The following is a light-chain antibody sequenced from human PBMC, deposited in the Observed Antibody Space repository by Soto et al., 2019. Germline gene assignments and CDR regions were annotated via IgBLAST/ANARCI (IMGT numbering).Light chain of an antibody. CDR2: GNS. J-gene: IGLJ3*02. Sequence: QSVLTQPPSVSGALGQRVTISCTGSSANIGADYDLHWYQQLPGTPPKLLLYGNSNRPSGVPDRFSGSKSGTAASRPITGLQAEDEADYYCQSYDRSLSAVVFGGGTKLTVL. V-gene: IGLV1-40*01. CDR3: QSYDRSLSAVV. CDR1: SANIGADYD.